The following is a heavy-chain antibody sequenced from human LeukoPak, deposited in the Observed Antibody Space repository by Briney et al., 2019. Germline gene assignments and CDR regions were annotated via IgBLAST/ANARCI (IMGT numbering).Heavy chain of an antibody. D-gene: IGHD2-21*02. J-gene: IGHJ4*02. CDR2: INPSAGNT. Sequence: ASVKVSCKASGYTLTSYYMHWLRQAPGQGLEWMGIINPSAGNTNYAQKFLGRVTMTRDTSTSTVYMELSSLRSEDTAVYYCARGLKLVVVTAISEDFDYWGRGTLVTVSS. CDR3: ARGLKLVVVTAISEDFDY. CDR1: GYTLTSYY. V-gene: IGHV1-46*01.